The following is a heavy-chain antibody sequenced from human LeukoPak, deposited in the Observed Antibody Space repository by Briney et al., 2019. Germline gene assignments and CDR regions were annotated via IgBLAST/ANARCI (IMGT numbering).Heavy chain of an antibody. D-gene: IGHD3-3*01. J-gene: IGHJ5*02. Sequence: ASVKVSCKASGYTFTSYYMHWVRQAPGQGLEWTGIINPSGGSTSYAQKFQGRVTMTRDTSTSTVYMELSSLRSEDTAVYYCARVWGGNFWSGYYGDNWFDPCGQGTLVTVSS. CDR2: INPSGGST. CDR1: GYTFTSYY. CDR3: ARVWGGNFWSGYYGDNWFDP. V-gene: IGHV1-46*01.